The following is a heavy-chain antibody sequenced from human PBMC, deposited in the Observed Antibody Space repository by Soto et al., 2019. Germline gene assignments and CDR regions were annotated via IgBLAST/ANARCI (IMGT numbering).Heavy chain of an antibody. Sequence: GESLKISCKGSGYSFTSYWIGWVRQMPGKGLEWMGIIYPGDSDTRYSPSFQGQVTISADKSISTAYLQWSSLKASDTAMYYCARSSGWYAGKYYYYGMDVWGQGTTVTVSS. CDR2: IYPGDSDT. D-gene: IGHD6-19*01. J-gene: IGHJ6*02. CDR3: ARSSGWYAGKYYYYGMDV. V-gene: IGHV5-51*01. CDR1: GYSFTSYW.